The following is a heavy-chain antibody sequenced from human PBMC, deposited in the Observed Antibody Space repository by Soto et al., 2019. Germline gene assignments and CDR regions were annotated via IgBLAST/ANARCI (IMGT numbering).Heavy chain of an antibody. D-gene: IGHD2-2*01. CDR2: ISAYNGNT. V-gene: IGHV1-18*01. CDR3: ARYKDFLLVPAAMPFDY. J-gene: IGHJ4*02. Sequence: ASVKVSCKASGYTFTSYGISWVRQASGQGIEWMGWISAYNGNTNYAQKLQGRVTMTTDTSTSTAYMELRSLRSDDTAVYYCARYKDFLLVPAAMPFDYCGQGTLVTVSA. CDR1: GYTFTSYG.